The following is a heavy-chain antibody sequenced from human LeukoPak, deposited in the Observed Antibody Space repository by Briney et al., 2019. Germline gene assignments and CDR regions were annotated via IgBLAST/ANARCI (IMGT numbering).Heavy chain of an antibody. CDR2: IVVGSGNT. CDR1: GFTFTSSA. D-gene: IGHD3-9*01. J-gene: IGHJ3*02. CDR3: AAGDTLTGYSPMSAFDI. Sequence: PGTSVRVSCKASGFTFTSSAVQWVRQARGQRLEWIGWIVVGSGNTNYAQKFQERVTITRDMSTSTAYMELSSLRSEDTAVYYCAAGDTLTGYSPMSAFDIWGQGTMVTVSS. V-gene: IGHV1-58*01.